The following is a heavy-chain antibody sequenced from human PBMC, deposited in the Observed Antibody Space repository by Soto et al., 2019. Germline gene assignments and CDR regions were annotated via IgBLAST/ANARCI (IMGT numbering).Heavy chain of an antibody. CDR1: GGSISSSSYY. V-gene: IGHV4-39*01. J-gene: IGHJ6*02. Sequence: PLETLSLTCSVSGGSISSSSYYWGWMRQPPGKGLEWIGRIYYSGSTYYNPSLKSRVTISVDTSKNQFSLKLSSVTAADTAVYYCARLLVTIFGVVYRPVLFPYYYGMDVWGQGTTVTVSS. D-gene: IGHD3-3*01. CDR3: ARLLVTIFGVVYRPVLFPYYYGMDV. CDR2: IYYSGST.